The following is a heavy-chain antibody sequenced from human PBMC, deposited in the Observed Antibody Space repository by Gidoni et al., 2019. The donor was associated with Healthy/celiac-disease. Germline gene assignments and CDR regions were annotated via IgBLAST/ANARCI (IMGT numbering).Heavy chain of an antibody. CDR1: GFTFSNAW. D-gene: IGHD3-22*01. V-gene: IGHV3-15*07. CDR3: VGGYYYDSSGYYYETYYFDY. J-gene: IGHJ4*02. Sequence: EVQLVESGGGLVKPGGSLRLSCAASGFTFSNAWMNWVRQAPGKGLEWVGRIKSKTDGGTTDYAAPVKGRFTISRDDSKNTLYLQMNSLKTEDTAVYYCVGGYYYDSSGYYYETYYFDYWGQGTLVTVSS. CDR2: IKSKTDGGTT.